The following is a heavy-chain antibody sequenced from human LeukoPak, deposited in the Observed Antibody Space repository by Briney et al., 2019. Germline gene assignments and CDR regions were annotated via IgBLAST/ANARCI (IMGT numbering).Heavy chain of an antibody. J-gene: IGHJ4*02. CDR2: FDPEDGET. Sequence: ASVKVSCKVSGYTLTELSMHWVRQAPGKELEWMGGFDPEDGETIYAQKFQGRVTMTEDTSTDTAYMELSSLRSEDTAVYYCATLLSGYDYFDYWGQGTLVTVSS. CDR1: GYTLTELS. V-gene: IGHV1-24*01. CDR3: ATLLSGYDYFDY. D-gene: IGHD5-12*01.